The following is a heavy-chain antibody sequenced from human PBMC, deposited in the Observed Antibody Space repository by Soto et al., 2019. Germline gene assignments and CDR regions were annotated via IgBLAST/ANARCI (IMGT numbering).Heavy chain of an antibody. CDR1: GFSFNEAW. J-gene: IGHJ6*02. Sequence: EVQLVESAGGLVKPGGSLRLSCVASGFSFNEAWMNWVRQGPGQGLEWVGRIKTSAGGGATNYAAPVQGRFTISRDDSKNTLYLHLNSLRTEDTAIYYCTTGSVEGIWGQGTTVIVSS. D-gene: IGHD2-15*01. CDR3: TTGSVEGI. V-gene: IGHV3-15*07. CDR2: IKTSAGGGAT.